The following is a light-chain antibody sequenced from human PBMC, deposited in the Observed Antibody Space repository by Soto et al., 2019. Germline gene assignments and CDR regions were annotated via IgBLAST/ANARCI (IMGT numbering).Light chain of an antibody. CDR1: QSIRSC. J-gene: IGKJ1*01. CDR3: QQYNTFWT. CDR2: DVS. Sequence: DIQMTQSPSTLSASVGDRVSITCRASQSIRSCVAWYQQKPGKAPKLLIYDVSNLESGVPSRFSGSGSGTEFTLTISSLQPDDVATYYCQQYNTFWTFGQGTKVDIK. V-gene: IGKV1-5*01.